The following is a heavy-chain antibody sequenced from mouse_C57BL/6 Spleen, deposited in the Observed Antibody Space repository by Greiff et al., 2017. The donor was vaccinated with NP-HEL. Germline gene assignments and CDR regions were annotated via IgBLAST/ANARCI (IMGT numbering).Heavy chain of an antibody. CDR1: GYTFTSYW. J-gene: IGHJ2*01. V-gene: IGHV1-55*01. CDR3: ARAFYYGSSYFDY. Sequence: VQLQQPGAELVKPGASVKMSCKASGYTFTSYWITWVKQRPGQGLEWIGDIYPGSGSTNYNEKFKSKATLTVDTSSSTAYMQLSSLTSEDSAVYYCARAFYYGSSYFDYWGQGTTLTVST. CDR2: IYPGSGST. D-gene: IGHD1-1*01.